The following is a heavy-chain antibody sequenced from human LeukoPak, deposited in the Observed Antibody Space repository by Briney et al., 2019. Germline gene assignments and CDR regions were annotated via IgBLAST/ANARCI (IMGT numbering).Heavy chain of an antibody. Sequence: GGSLRLSCAASGFTFSSCGMHWVRQAPGKGLEWVAFIRYDASNAYYEDSVKGRFTISRDNSKNTLFLQMISLRAEDTAVYYCAKDHYGSGPVDYWGQGTLVTVSS. CDR2: IRYDASNA. CDR1: GFTFSSCG. CDR3: AKDHYGSGPVDY. J-gene: IGHJ4*02. V-gene: IGHV3-30*02. D-gene: IGHD3-10*01.